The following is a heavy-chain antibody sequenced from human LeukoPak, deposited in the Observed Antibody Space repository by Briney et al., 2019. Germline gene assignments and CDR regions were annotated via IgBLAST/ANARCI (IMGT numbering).Heavy chain of an antibody. J-gene: IGHJ3*02. CDR2: INHSGRT. CDR1: GGSFSGYY. CDR3: ARSDGYGLVGI. D-gene: IGHD3-10*01. V-gene: IGHV4-34*01. Sequence: SETLSLTCAVYGGSFSGYYCSWIRQPPGKGLEWIGEINHSGRTNYNPSLKSRVTISVDTPKNHFSLTLSSVTAADTAVYYCARSDGYGLVGIWGQGTMVTVSS.